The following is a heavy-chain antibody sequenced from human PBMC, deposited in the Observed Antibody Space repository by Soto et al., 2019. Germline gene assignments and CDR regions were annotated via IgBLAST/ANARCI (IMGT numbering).Heavy chain of an antibody. J-gene: IGHJ4*02. CDR2: ISWNSGSI. CDR1: GFSFEDSG. Sequence: PGGSLRLSCAASGFSFEDSGMHWVRQAPGKGPEWVSGISWNSGSIGYADSVKGRFTISRDNAKNSLYLQMNSLRIEDTALYYCAKYGSSWSYFRNWGQGTLVTVSS. D-gene: IGHD3-10*01. CDR3: AKYGSSWSYFRN. V-gene: IGHV3-9*01.